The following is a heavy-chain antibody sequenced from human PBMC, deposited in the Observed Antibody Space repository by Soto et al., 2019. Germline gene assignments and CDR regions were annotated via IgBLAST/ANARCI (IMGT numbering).Heavy chain of an antibody. D-gene: IGHD3-9*01. J-gene: IGHJ5*02. CDR2: IYYSGST. CDR3: ARDMYYDILTGYYGLANWFDP. V-gene: IGHV4-30-4*01. Sequence: SETLSLTCTVSGGSISSGDYYWSWIRQPPGKGLEWIGYIYYSGSTYYNPSLKSRVTISVDTSKNQFSLKLSSVTAADTAVYYCARDMYYDILTGYYGLANWFDPWGQGTLVTV. CDR1: GGSISSGDYY.